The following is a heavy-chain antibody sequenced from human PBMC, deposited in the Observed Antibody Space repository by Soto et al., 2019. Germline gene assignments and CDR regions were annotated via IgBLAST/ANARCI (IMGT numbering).Heavy chain of an antibody. V-gene: IGHV3-33*01. CDR2: IYYDGSNK. CDR1: GFTFSSYG. J-gene: IGHJ4*02. CDR3: ARSQYSSSWYPFDY. Sequence: PGGSLRLSCAASGFTFSSYGMHWVRQAPGKGLEWVAVIYYDGSNKYYADSVKGRFTISRDNSKNTLYLQMNSLRAEDTAVFYCARSQYSSSWYPFDYWGQGPLVTVSS. D-gene: IGHD6-13*01.